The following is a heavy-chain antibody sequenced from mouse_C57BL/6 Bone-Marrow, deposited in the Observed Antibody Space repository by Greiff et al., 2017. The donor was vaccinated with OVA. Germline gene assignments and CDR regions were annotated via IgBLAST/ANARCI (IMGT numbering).Heavy chain of an antibody. V-gene: IGHV7-3*01. J-gene: IGHJ2*01. CDR3: ARGGYDAYYFDY. CDR2: IRNKANGYTT. D-gene: IGHD2-2*01. Sequence: EVKLVESGGGLVQPGGSLRLSCAASGFTFTDYYMSWVRQPPGKALEWLGFIRNKANGYTTEYSASVKGRFTISRDNSQSILYLQMNALRAEDSATYYCARGGYDAYYFDYWGQGTTLTVSS. CDR1: GFTFTDYY.